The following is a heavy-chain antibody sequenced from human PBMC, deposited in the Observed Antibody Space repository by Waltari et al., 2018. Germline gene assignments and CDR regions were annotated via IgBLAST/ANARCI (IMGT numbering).Heavy chain of an antibody. Sequence: VQLQESGPGLVKPSQTLSLTCTVSGGSISSGSYYWSWIRQAPGKGLEWVSVIYSGGSTYYADSVKGRFTISRDKSKNTLYLQMNSLRAEDTAVYYCAREDIVVVPAAMERDDYGMDVWGQGTTVTVSS. V-gene: IGHV3-53*01. CDR2: IYSGGST. CDR3: AREDIVVVPAAMERDDYGMDV. J-gene: IGHJ6*02. D-gene: IGHD2-2*01. CDR1: GGSISSGSYY.